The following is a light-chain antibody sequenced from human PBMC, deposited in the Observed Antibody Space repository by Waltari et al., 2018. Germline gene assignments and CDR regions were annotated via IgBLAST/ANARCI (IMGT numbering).Light chain of an antibody. CDR3: QQYYSFPWT. CDR2: AAS. V-gene: IGKV1D-8*01. CDR1: QGIRSY. Sequence: VLWLTQSPSLLSASTGDRVTISCRMSQGIRSYLARYQQKPGKAPELLIYAASTLQSWVPSRFSGSGSGTDFTLTISCLQSEDFATYYCQQYYSFPWTFGQGTKVEIK. J-gene: IGKJ1*01.